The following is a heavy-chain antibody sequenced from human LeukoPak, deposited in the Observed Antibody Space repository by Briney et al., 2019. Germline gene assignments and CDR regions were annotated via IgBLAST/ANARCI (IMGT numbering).Heavy chain of an antibody. J-gene: IGHJ4*02. D-gene: IGHD3-22*01. V-gene: IGHV3-7*01. CDR2: IKQDGSEK. CDR3: ARDPQYSYDDSGTFDS. CDR1: GFTFSSYW. Sequence: GGSLRLSCAASGFTFSSYWMSWVRQAPGKGLEWVANIKQDGSEKYYVDSVKSRFTISRDNAKNSLYLQMNSLRAEDTAVYYCARDPQYSYDDSGTFDSWGQGTLVTVSS.